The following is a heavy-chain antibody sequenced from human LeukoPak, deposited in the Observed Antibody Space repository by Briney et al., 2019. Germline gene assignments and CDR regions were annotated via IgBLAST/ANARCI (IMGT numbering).Heavy chain of an antibody. CDR2: IYYSGST. CDR1: GGSVSGTSFY. J-gene: IGHJ4*02. V-gene: IGHV4-61*01. CDR3: ARYSTSWYTFDY. Sequence: SETLSLTCIVSGGSVSGTSFYWSWTRQPPGKGLEWIGYIYYSGSTTYSPSLKSRVTISVDTSKNQFSLKLSSVTAADTAVYFCARYSTSWYTFDYWGQGTLVTVSS. D-gene: IGHD6-13*01.